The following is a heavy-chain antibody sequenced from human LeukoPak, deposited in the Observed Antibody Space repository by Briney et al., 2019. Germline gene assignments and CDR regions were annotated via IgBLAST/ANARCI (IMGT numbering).Heavy chain of an antibody. CDR1: GGSISSSSYY. J-gene: IGHJ4*02. CDR3: ARIAAAEFDY. CDR2: IYYSGST. V-gene: IGHV4-39*01. D-gene: IGHD6-13*01. Sequence: TSETLSLTCTVSGGSISSSSYYWGWIRQPPGKGLEWIGGIYYSGSTYYNPSLKSRVTISVDTSKNQFSLKLSSVTAADTAVYCCARIAAAEFDYWGQGTLVTVSS.